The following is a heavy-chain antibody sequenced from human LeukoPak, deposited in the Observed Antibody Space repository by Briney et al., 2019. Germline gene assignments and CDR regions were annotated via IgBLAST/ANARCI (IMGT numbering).Heavy chain of an antibody. CDR3: ASDPAYYDILTGYYNYGMDV. Sequence: GGSLRLSCAASGFTFSSYEMNWVRQAPGKGLEWVSYISSSGSTIYYADSVKGRFTISRDNAKNSLYLQMNSLRAEDTAVYYCASDPAYYDILTGYYNYGMDVWGKGTTVTVSS. V-gene: IGHV3-48*03. J-gene: IGHJ6*04. CDR2: ISSSGSTI. CDR1: GFTFSSYE. D-gene: IGHD3-9*01.